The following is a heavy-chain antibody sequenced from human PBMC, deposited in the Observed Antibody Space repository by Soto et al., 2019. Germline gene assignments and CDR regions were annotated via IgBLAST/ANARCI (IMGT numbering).Heavy chain of an antibody. CDR3: ATQFPSGIDYSWGY. CDR1: GYTFTSYD. J-gene: IGHJ4*02. CDR2: MNPNSGNT. D-gene: IGHD3-16*01. V-gene: IGHV1-8*01. Sequence: GSVQVSFKASGYTFTSYDINWVRQATGQGLEWMGWMNPNSGNTGYAQKFQGRVTMTRNTSISTAYMELSSLRSEDTAVYYCATQFPSGIDYSWGYWGQGTLVTVSS.